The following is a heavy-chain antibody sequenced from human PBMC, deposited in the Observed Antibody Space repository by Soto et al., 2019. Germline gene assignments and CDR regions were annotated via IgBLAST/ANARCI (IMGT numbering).Heavy chain of an antibody. J-gene: IGHJ6*02. Sequence: QVQLVQSGAEVKKPGSSVKVSCKASGGTFSSYAISWVRQAPGQGLEWMGGIIPISGTANYALKFQGRVTITADESTSTAYMELSSLRSEDTAVYYCAISQGSSTSFEIYYYYYYGMDVWGQGTTVTVSS. V-gene: IGHV1-69*01. D-gene: IGHD2-2*01. CDR1: GGTFSSYA. CDR3: AISQGSSTSFEIYYYYYYGMDV. CDR2: IIPISGTA.